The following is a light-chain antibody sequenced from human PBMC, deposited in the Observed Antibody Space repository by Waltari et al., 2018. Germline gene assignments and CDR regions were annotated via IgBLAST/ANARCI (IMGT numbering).Light chain of an antibody. Sequence: SYQLTQPPSVSVFPGQPARITCYGDALPRKYSYWYQQKSGQAHVLVIYVDNKRPSGIPERFSGSSSGTVATLTMSGAQLEDEADYYCYSTDSSGNERVFGGGTKLTVL. J-gene: IGLJ3*02. CDR3: YSTDSSGNERV. V-gene: IGLV3-10*01. CDR1: ALPRKY. CDR2: VDN.